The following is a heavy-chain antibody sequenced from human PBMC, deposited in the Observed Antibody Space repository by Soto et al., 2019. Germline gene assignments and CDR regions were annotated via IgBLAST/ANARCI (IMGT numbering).Heavy chain of an antibody. CDR3: ARDSYYYDSSGYQLNWFDP. D-gene: IGHD3-22*01. J-gene: IGHJ5*02. V-gene: IGHV4-59*01. CDR1: GGSISSYY. Sequence: SETLSLTCTVSGGSISSYYWSWIRQPPGKGLEWIGYIYYSGSTNYNPSLKSRVTISVDTSKNQLSLKLSSVTAADTAVYYCARDSYYYDSSGYQLNWFDPWGQGTLVTVSS. CDR2: IYYSGST.